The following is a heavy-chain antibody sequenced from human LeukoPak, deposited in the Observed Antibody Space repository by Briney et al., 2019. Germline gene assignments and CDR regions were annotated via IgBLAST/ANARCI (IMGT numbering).Heavy chain of an antibody. CDR1: GGSFSGYY. J-gene: IGHJ3*02. Sequence: SETLSLTCAVYGGSFSGYYWSWIRQPPGKGLEWIGEINHSGSTNYNPSLKSRVTISVDTSKNQFSLKLSSVTAADTAVYYCARVRPRYSSGWYARGGAFDIWGQGTMVTVSS. CDR3: ARVRPRYSSGWYARGGAFDI. V-gene: IGHV4-34*01. D-gene: IGHD6-19*01. CDR2: INHSGST.